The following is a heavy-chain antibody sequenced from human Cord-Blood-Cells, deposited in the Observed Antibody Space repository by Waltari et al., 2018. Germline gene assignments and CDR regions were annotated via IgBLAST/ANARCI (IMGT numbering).Heavy chain of an antibody. CDR2: IYPGVTAP. D-gene: IGHD2-21*02. CDR3: ARLPLMGGGNSNFDY. V-gene: IGHV5-51*01. Sequence: EVQLVQSGAEVKKPGESLKISCKGSGYSFTSYWIVWVSPMPGQGLEWVGIIYPGVTAPRDLPSCQGQGTIPADKSISTAYLQWSSLKASDTAMYYCARLPLMGGGNSNFDYWCQGTLVTVSS. CDR1: GYSFTSYW. J-gene: IGHJ4*02.